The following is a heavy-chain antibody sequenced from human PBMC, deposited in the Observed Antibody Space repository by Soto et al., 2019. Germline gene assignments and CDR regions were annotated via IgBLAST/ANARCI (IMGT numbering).Heavy chain of an antibody. Sequence: PSETLSLNCTVSGGSVTSSSYYWGWIRQPPGKGLEWIGSIYYSGSTYYNPSLKTRVTISVDTSKNQFSLKLSSVTAADTAVYYCARVRFLVGRFDPWGQGTLVTVPQ. D-gene: IGHD3-3*01. CDR3: ARVRFLVGRFDP. CDR2: IYYSGST. CDR1: GGSVTSSSYY. J-gene: IGHJ5*02. V-gene: IGHV4-39*01.